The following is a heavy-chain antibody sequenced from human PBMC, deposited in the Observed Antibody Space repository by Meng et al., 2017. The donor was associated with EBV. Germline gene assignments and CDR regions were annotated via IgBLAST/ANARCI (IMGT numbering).Heavy chain of an antibody. D-gene: IGHD4-17*01. CDR3: ASAEHYGDYVFDY. CDR1: GSIPCGSL. CDR2: IIPLFDTT. V-gene: IGHV1-69*01. Sequence: GGEWQQPVSSVTVSSKTSGSIPCGSLISWVRQPPGKGLEWMGEIIPLFDTTNYAQKFQGRLHIIADESSATTYMELSSLRSEATAIYYCASAEHYGDYVFDYWGQGTLVTVSS. J-gene: IGHJ4*02.